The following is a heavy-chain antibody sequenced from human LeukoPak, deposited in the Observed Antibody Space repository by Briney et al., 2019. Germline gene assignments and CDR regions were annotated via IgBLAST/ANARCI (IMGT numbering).Heavy chain of an antibody. Sequence: GGSLRLSCAASGFTFSTYVMHWVRQAPGKGLEWVAVIWYDGSNQNYADSVKGRFTISRDNSKNTLYLQMNSLRAEDTAVYYCARDHGYSGYHYYFDYWGQGTLVTVSS. V-gene: IGHV3-33*01. J-gene: IGHJ4*02. D-gene: IGHD5-12*01. CDR2: IWYDGSNQ. CDR3: ARDHGYSGYHYYFDY. CDR1: GFTFSTYV.